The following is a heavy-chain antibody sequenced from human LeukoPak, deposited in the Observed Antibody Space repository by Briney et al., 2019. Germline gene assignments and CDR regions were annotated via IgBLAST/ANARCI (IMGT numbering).Heavy chain of an antibody. D-gene: IGHD3-10*01. CDR2: IIPIFGTA. CDR1: GGTFSSYA. Sequence: SVKVSCKASGGTFSSYAISWVRQAPGQGLEWMGGIIPIFGTANYAQKFQGRVTITADESTSTAYMELSSLRSEDTAVYYCARDGDYYGSGNFDYWGQGTLVTVSS. V-gene: IGHV1-69*13. CDR3: ARDGDYYGSGNFDY. J-gene: IGHJ4*02.